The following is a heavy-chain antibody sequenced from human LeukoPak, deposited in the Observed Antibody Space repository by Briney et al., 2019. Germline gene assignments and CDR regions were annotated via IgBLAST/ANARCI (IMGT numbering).Heavy chain of an antibody. V-gene: IGHV3-21*01. Sequence: NPGGSLRLSCAASGFSFSSYSMEWVRQAPGKGLEWVSSISSSSNYIYYADSVKGRFTISRDNAKNSLYLQMNSLRAEDTAVYYCARVSILIVPYYAFDIWGQGTMVTVSS. J-gene: IGHJ3*02. CDR1: GFSFSSYS. CDR3: ARVSILIVPYYAFDI. CDR2: ISSSSNYI. D-gene: IGHD2/OR15-2a*01.